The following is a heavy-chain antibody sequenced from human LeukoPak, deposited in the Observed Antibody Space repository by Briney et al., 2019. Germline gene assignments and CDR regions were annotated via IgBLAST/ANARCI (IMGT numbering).Heavy chain of an antibody. CDR2: ISTTGGST. CDR1: GFTFSSYD. V-gene: IGHV3-23*01. J-gene: IGHJ6*03. CDR3: AKRVAGIYFYYYMDV. Sequence: GGSLRLSCAASGFTFSSYDMSWVRQAPGKGLEWVSTISTTGGSTYYADSVKGRFTISRDNSKNTLYLQMNSLRVDDTAVYYCAKRVAGIYFYYYMDVWGKGTTVTVSS. D-gene: IGHD6-19*01.